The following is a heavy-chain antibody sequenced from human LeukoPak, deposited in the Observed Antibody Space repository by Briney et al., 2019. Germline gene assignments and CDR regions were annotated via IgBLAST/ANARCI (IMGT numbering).Heavy chain of an antibody. CDR3: ARDTGYGGPPPDYYYGMDV. D-gene: IGHD4-23*01. J-gene: IGHJ6*02. CDR1: GFMFSNYW. Sequence: TGGSLRLSCAASGFMFSNYWMHWVRQAPGKGLVWVSRINSDGSSTTYAASVKGRFTISRDNAKNTVYLQINNLRAEDTAVYYCARDTGYGGPPPDYYYGMDVWGQGTTVTVSS. CDR2: INSDGSST. V-gene: IGHV3-74*01.